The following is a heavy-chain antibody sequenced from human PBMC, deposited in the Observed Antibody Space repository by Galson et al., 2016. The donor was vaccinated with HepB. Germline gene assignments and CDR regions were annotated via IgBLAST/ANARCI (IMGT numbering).Heavy chain of an antibody. D-gene: IGHD3-9*01. CDR2: INPSSGST. CDR3: ARLGGTLTGYDKFGNLRGYFDL. Sequence: SVKVSCKASGYTFFNYYIHWVRQAPGQGLEWMAMINPSSGSTIYAREFQGKISVTRDTASVPSDTSTGTVHLFLSSLRHEDTAVYYCARLGGTLTGYDKFGNLRGYFDLWGRGSLVTVSS. J-gene: IGHJ2*01. V-gene: IGHV1-46*01. CDR1: GYTFFNYY.